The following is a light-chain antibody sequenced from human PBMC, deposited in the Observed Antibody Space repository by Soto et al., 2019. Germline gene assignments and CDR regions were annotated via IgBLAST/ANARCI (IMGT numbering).Light chain of an antibody. CDR1: SSDVGGYNY. V-gene: IGLV2-8*01. CDR2: EVY. CDR3: SSYVGTNSYV. J-gene: IGLJ1*01. Sequence: QSALTQPPSASWSPGQSVTISCTGTSSDVGGYNYVSWYQHHPGKAPKLIIYEVYKRPSGVPDRFSGSKSGNTAALTVSGLQAEDEADYSCSSYVGTNSYVFGTGTKVTVL.